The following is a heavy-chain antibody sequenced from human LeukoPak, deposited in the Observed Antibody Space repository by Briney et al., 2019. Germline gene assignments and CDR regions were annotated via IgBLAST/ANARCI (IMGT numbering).Heavy chain of an antibody. D-gene: IGHD6-13*01. CDR3: ARTLGYSKGKNWFDP. V-gene: IGHV4-59*01. CDR2: IYYSGST. CDR1: GGSISSYY. Sequence: SETLSLTCTVSGGSISSYYWSWIRQPPGKGLEWSGYIYYSGSTNYNPSLKSRVTISVDTSKNQFSLKLSSVTAADTAVYYCARTLGYSKGKNWFDPWGQGTLVTVSS. J-gene: IGHJ5*02.